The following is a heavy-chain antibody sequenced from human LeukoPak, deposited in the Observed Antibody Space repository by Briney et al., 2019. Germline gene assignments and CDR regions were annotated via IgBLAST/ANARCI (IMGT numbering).Heavy chain of an antibody. V-gene: IGHV3-30-3*01. CDR3: AREEFITIFGVIYYYMDV. CDR1: GFTFSSYA. CDR2: ISYEGSNK. D-gene: IGHD3-3*01. J-gene: IGHJ6*03. Sequence: GGSLRLSCAASGFTFSSYAMHWVRQAPGKGLEWVAVISYEGSNKYYADSVKGRFTISRDNSKNTLYLQMNSPRAEDTAVYYCAREEFITIFGVIYYYMDVWGKGTTVTVSS.